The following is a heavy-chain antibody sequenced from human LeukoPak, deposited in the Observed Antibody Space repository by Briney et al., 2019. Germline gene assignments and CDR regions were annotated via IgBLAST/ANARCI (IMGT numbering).Heavy chain of an antibody. CDR3: VRGNYNFDY. D-gene: IGHD5-24*01. Sequence: SQTLSLTCAISGESVSSTGASWNWIRQSPSRGLEWLGRTYYRSQWYYEYALSVKSRIIVAPDTSKNQFSLQLNSVTPEDTAVYYCVRGNYNFDYWGQGSLVTVSS. V-gene: IGHV6-1*01. J-gene: IGHJ4*02. CDR2: TYYRSQWYY. CDR1: GESVSSTGAS.